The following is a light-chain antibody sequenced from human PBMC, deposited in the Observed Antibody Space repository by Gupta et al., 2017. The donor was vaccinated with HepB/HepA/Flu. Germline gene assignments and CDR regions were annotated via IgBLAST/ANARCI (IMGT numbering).Light chain of an antibody. CDR1: QSINNY. V-gene: IGKV1-39*01. Sequence: DIQMTQSPSSLSASVGDRVTITCRASQSINNYLNWYQQKPGKAPNLLIYTASSLQTGVPSRFSGSGSGTDFTLTISSLQPEDFATYYCQQSSRTPPLTFGGGTKVEIK. CDR2: TAS. J-gene: IGKJ4*01. CDR3: QQSSRTPPLT.